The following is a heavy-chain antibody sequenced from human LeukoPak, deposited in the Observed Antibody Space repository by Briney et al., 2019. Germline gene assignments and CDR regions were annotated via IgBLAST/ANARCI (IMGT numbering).Heavy chain of an antibody. CDR1: GGSINSGSYY. CDR3: ARVFDAFDI. Sequence: PSQTLSLTCTVYGGSINSGSYYWSWLRQPAGRGLEWIGRIYTSGSTKYNPSLKSRVPISVDTSKNQFTLKLSSVTAADTGVYYCARVFDAFDIWGEGTMVTVSS. J-gene: IGHJ3*02. CDR2: IYTSGST. V-gene: IGHV4-61*02.